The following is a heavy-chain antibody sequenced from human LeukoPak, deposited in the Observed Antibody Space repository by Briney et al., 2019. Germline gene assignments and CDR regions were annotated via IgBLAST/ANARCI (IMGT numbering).Heavy chain of an antibody. CDR2: IYYGGST. CDR1: GGSISSYY. D-gene: IGHD3-16*01. CDR3: ATHPYYDYVWGSSRGYFDY. V-gene: IGHV4-59*08. Sequence: PSETLSLTCTVSGGSISSYYWSWIRQPPGKGLEWVGYIYYGGSTNNNPSLKSRVPISVGTSKNQSSLKLSSVTAADTAVYYSATHPYYDYVWGSSRGYFDYWGQGTLVTVSS. J-gene: IGHJ4*02.